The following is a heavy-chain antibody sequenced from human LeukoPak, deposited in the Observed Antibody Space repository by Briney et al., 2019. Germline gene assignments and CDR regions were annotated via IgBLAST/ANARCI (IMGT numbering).Heavy chain of an antibody. J-gene: IGHJ4*02. Sequence: GGSLRRSCVASGLPIADFAIHWVRQAPGKGLEWVSLISGDGVSTFYADSVKGRFSISRDNSKNSLYLEMNSLRTEDAAMYYCAKESGKFDYWGQGTLAAVSS. CDR3: AKESGKFDY. CDR1: GLPIADFA. CDR2: ISGDGVST. V-gene: IGHV3-43*02.